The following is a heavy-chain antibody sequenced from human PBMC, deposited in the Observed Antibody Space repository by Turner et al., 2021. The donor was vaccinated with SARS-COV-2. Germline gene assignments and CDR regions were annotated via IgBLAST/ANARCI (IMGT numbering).Heavy chain of an antibody. Sequence: QVQLVESGGGVVQPGRSLRLSCAASGSTFSSYGMHWGRQDQGKGLGWVAGRSYDGSNKYYADSVKGRFTISRDNSKNTRYLQMNSLRAEDTAVYYCANSLQQLVSRGYYYYYGMDVWGQGTTVTVSS. V-gene: IGHV3-30*18. CDR1: GSTFSSYG. CDR2: RSYDGSNK. D-gene: IGHD6-6*01. J-gene: IGHJ6*02. CDR3: ANSLQQLVSRGYYYYYGMDV.